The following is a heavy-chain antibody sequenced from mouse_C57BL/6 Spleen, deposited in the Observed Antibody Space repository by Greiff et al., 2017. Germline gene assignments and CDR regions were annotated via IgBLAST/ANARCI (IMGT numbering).Heavy chain of an antibody. Sequence: VQLQQSGPELVKPGASVKISCKASGYSFTGYYMNWVKQSPEKSLEWIGEINPSTGGTTYNQKFKAKATLTVDKSSSTAYMQLKSLTSEDSAVYYCARYYYGSSYGFAYWGQGTLVTVSA. D-gene: IGHD1-1*01. V-gene: IGHV1-42*01. J-gene: IGHJ3*01. CDR3: ARYYYGSSYGFAY. CDR2: INPSTGGT. CDR1: GYSFTGYY.